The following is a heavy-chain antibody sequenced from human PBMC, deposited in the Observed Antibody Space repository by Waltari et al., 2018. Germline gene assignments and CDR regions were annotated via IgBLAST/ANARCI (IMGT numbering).Heavy chain of an antibody. J-gene: IGHJ5*02. V-gene: IGHV4-39*01. D-gene: IGHD3-16*01. CDR1: GDSISSRPYY. CDR3: ARATRLMTTFGGVTTFDP. CDR2: IYSTGIT. Sequence: QMQLQESGPGLVKPSETLSLTCSVSGDSISSRPYYLAGLRQPPGKGLGWIGNIYSTGITYYNPSLKSRVAMSVDTSKNQFSLTLNSVTATDAAVYFCARATRLMTTFGGVTTFDPWGQGALVTVSS.